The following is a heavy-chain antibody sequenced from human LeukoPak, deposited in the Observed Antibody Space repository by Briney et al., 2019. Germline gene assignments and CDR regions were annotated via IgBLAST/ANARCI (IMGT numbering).Heavy chain of an antibody. CDR3: ANGGRAHYYSSGMDV. CDR1: GFTFSSYG. D-gene: IGHD1-26*01. J-gene: IGHJ6*02. Sequence: PGRSLRLSCAASGFTFSSYGMHWVRQAPGKGLEWVAVISYDGSNKYYADSVKGRFTISRDNSKNTLYLQMNSLRAEDTAVYYCANGGRAHYYSSGMDVWGQGTTVTVSS. CDR2: ISYDGSNK. V-gene: IGHV3-30*18.